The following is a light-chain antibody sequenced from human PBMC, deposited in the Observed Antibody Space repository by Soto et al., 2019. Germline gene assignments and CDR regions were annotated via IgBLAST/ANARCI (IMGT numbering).Light chain of an antibody. CDR3: QHYGSSIYT. Sequence: ENVLTQSPGTLSLSPGERATLSCRASQSVDSSYLAWYQQKPGQAPRLLIYGTSSRATGIPDRFSGSGSGTDITLTIYRLEPEDFAVYYCQHYGSSIYTFGQGTKLEIK. CDR2: GTS. J-gene: IGKJ2*01. CDR1: QSVDSSY. V-gene: IGKV3-20*01.